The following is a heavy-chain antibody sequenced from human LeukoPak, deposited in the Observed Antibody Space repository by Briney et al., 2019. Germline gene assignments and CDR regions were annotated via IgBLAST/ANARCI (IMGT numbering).Heavy chain of an antibody. Sequence: PGGSLIFSCAASGFTFSSYSMNWVRQAPGKGLEWVSSIISSSSYIYYADSVNGRFTISRHNAKNSLYLQMNSLTAEDTAVYYFSRGVKTNSVGYWGQGTLVTVSS. D-gene: IGHD4-23*01. CDR3: SRGVKTNSVGY. CDR2: IISSSSYI. V-gene: IGHV3-21*01. J-gene: IGHJ4*02. CDR1: GFTFSSYS.